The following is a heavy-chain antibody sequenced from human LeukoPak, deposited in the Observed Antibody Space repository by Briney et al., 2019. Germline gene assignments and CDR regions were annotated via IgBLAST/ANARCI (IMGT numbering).Heavy chain of an antibody. CDR1: GFTFSSYV. Sequence: PGGSLRLSCAASGFTFSSYVMHWVRQAPGKGLEWVAFIRYDGSNKYYADSVKGRFTISRDNSKNTLYLQMNSLRAEDTAVYYCAKDAAVAGWFDYWGQGTLVTVSS. J-gene: IGHJ4*02. D-gene: IGHD6-19*01. CDR2: IRYDGSNK. CDR3: AKDAAVAGWFDY. V-gene: IGHV3-30*02.